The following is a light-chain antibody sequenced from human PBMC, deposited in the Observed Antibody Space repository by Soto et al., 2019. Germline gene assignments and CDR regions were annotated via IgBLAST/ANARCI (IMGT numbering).Light chain of an antibody. CDR2: GIS. V-gene: IGKV3-15*01. CDR3: QQYNDRPGT. CDR1: QSVRNN. J-gene: IGKJ1*01. Sequence: EIVMTQSPATLSVSPGERAILSCRASQSVRNNLAWYQQKPGQAPRLLISGISTRATGISARFSGSGSGTEFTLTISSLQSEDFAVYYCQQYNDRPGTFGQGTKGGYQ.